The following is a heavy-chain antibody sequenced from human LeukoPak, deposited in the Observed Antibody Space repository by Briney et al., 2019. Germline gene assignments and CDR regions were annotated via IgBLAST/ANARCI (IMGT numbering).Heavy chain of an antibody. CDR2: VYASGRS. Sequence: SETLSLTCSVSGASISIYYWNWIRQSAGRGLEWIGRVYASGRSKYNPSLKSRVTISVDTSKNQFSLKLSSVTAADTAVYYCARVRGEWLVLHYFDYWGQGTLVTVSS. CDR3: ARVRGEWLVLHYFDY. CDR1: GASISIYY. J-gene: IGHJ4*02. D-gene: IGHD6-19*01. V-gene: IGHV4-4*07.